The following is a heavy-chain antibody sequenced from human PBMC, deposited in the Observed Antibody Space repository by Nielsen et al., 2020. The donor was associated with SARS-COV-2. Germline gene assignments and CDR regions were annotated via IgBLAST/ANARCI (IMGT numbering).Heavy chain of an antibody. CDR2: ISYDGSIK. Sequence: GESLKISCEASGFTISRFGMHWVRQAPGKGLEWVTFISYDGSIKYYADSVKGRFTISTDISKNTLYLQMNSLRAEDAGVYYCTKGAQLGDYWGQGTLVTVSS. D-gene: IGHD6-13*01. J-gene: IGHJ4*02. CDR3: TKGAQLGDY. CDR1: GFTISRFG. V-gene: IGHV3-30*18.